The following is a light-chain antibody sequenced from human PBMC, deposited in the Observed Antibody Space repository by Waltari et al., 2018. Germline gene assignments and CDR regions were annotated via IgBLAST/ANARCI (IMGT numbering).Light chain of an antibody. CDR2: DAS. J-gene: IGKJ3*01. Sequence: EKVMTQSPATLSLSPGERATLPCQASPSFSSHLAWYQPQPGQASRLLLYDASPRATGRPARCRGSGCGTEFTLSISSLLAYDVAVDYCQQYNNCRGTFGPGSQVDIK. V-gene: IGKV3-15*01. CDR1: PSFSSH. CDR3: QQYNNCRGT.